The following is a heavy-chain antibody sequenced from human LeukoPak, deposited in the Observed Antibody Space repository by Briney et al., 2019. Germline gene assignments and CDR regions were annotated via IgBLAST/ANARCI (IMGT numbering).Heavy chain of an antibody. CDR2: ISSSGSTI. V-gene: IGHV3-48*03. J-gene: IGHJ4*02. D-gene: IGHD4-17*01. CDR1: GYTFSSYE. CDR3: ARLSTVTTFDY. Sequence: GGPVTLPCTASGYTFSSYEMNWVRQAPGKGQEWVSYISSSGSTIYYADSVKGRFTISRDNAKNSLYLQMNSLRAEDTAVYYCARLSTVTTFDYWGQGTLVTVSS.